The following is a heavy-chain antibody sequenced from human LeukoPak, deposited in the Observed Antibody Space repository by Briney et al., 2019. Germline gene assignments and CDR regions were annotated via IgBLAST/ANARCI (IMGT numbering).Heavy chain of an antibody. Sequence: FSGGCRYLRWLRHGKGKGLGGVSVIYSGGGTYYADFVKGRFTISRDNSQSTLSLQMHSMRAEDTAVYYCARDRGCGDCYPPANDASDIWGQGTMVTVSS. D-gene: IGHD2-21*02. CDR2: IYSGGGT. J-gene: IGHJ3*02. CDR3: ARDRGCGDCYPPANDASDI. V-gene: IGHV3-66*01. CDR1: FSGGCRY.